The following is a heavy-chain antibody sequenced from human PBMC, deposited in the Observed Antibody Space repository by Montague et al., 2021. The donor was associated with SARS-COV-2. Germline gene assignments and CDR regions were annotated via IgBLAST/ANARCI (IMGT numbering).Heavy chain of an antibody. Sequence: TLSLTCTVSDGSITSDNYYWSWIRQPAGKGLEWIGRIFTSGNTDYNPSLTGRVTMSLDTSESQFSLKLNSVTAADTAIYYCAGVRFNAWRYFDYWGPGILVTVSS. CDR3: AGVRFNAWRYFDY. CDR1: DGSITSDNYY. D-gene: IGHD3-16*01. CDR2: IFTSGNT. V-gene: IGHV4-61*02. J-gene: IGHJ4*02.